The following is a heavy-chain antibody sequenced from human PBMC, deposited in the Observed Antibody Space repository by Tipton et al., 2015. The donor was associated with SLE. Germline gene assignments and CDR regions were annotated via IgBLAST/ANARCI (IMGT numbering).Heavy chain of an antibody. J-gene: IGHJ6*02. CDR2: ISWNSGSI. CDR3: ARWDSSGYYGNYYYYGMDV. CDR1: GFTFDDYA. Sequence: SLRLSCAASGFTFDDYAMHWVRQAPGKGLEWVSGISWNSGSIGYADSVKGRFTISRDNAKNSLYLQMNSLRAEDTALYYCARWDSSGYYGNYYYYGMDVWGQGTTVTVSS. V-gene: IGHV3-9*01. D-gene: IGHD3-22*01.